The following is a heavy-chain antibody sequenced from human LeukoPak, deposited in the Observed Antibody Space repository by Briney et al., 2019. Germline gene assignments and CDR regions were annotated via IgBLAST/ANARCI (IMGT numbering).Heavy chain of an antibody. J-gene: IGHJ3*01. CDR2: IHPSGIT. CDR3: ARLLDNDISGDPDTFDV. V-gene: IGHV4-34*01. CDR1: GGSFSHYY. D-gene: IGHD3-22*01. Sequence: PSETLSLTCAIYGGSFSHYYWSWIRQSPGKGLEWVGEIHPSGITSFNPSLESRVSISIDTSKSQFSLKLTSVTSADTAVYSCARLLDNDISGDPDTFDVWGQGTTVIVSS.